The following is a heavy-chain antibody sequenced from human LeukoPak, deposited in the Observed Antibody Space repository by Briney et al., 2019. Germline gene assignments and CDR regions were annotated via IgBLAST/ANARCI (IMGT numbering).Heavy chain of an antibody. CDR3: ARADGDGYYYYYGMDV. D-gene: IGHD4-17*01. V-gene: IGHV3-66*01. Sequence: GGSLRLSCAASGFTVSSNYMSWVRQAPGKGLEWVSVIYSGGSTYYADSVKGRFTISRDNSENTLYLQMNSLRAEDTAVYYCARADGDGYYYYYGMDVWGQGTTVTVSS. CDR2: IYSGGST. CDR1: GFTVSSNY. J-gene: IGHJ6*02.